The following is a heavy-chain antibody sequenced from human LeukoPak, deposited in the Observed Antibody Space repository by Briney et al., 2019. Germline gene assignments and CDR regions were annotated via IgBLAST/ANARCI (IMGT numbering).Heavy chain of an antibody. D-gene: IGHD5-18*01. Sequence: ASVKVSCKASGYAFTGYYMHWVRQAPGQGLEWMGWINPNNGGTKYAQKFQGRVTMTRDTSISTAYVELSSLRSEDTAVYCCASAAETAMVNHLDYWGQGTLVTVSS. CDR3: ASAAETAMVNHLDY. J-gene: IGHJ4*02. V-gene: IGHV1-2*02. CDR1: GYAFTGYY. CDR2: INPNNGGT.